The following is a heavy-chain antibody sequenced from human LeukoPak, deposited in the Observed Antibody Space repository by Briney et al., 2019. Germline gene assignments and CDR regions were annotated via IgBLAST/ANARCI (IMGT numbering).Heavy chain of an antibody. D-gene: IGHD3-10*01. V-gene: IGHV4-34*01. CDR1: GGSLSGYY. CDR3: ARGQTRITMVRGAAFDY. Sequence: PSETLSLTCAVYGGSLSGYYWSWIRQPPGKGLEWIGEINHSGSTNYNPSLKSRVTISVDTSKNQFSLKLSSVTAADTAVYYCARGQTRITMVRGAAFDYWGQGTLVTVSS. CDR2: INHSGST. J-gene: IGHJ4*02.